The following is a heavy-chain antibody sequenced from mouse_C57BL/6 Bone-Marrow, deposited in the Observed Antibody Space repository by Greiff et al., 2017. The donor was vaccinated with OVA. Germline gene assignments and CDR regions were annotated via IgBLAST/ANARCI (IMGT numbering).Heavy chain of an antibody. Sequence: VQLQQPGAELVKPGASVKMSCKASGYTFTSYWITWVKQRPGQGLEWIGAFYPGSGSINDNEKFKSKATLTVDKSSSTAYMQLSSLTSEDSAVYSCARYIVTTVDYWGQGTTLTVSS. J-gene: IGHJ2*01. CDR1: GYTFTSYW. CDR3: ARYIVTTVDY. D-gene: IGHD2-12*01. CDR2: FYPGSGSI. V-gene: IGHV1-55*01.